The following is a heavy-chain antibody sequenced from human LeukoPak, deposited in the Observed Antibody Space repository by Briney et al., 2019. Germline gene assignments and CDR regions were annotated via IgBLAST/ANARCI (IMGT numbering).Heavy chain of an antibody. CDR1: GYTFTSYS. CDR3: ARGLEWLTRRHNWFDP. Sequence: ASVKVSCKASGYTFTSYSFSWVRQAPGQGLEWMGWISAYNGNTNYAQKFQGRVTMTTDASMRTAYMELRSLRSDDTAVYYCARGLEWLTRRHNWFDPWGQGTLVIVSS. V-gene: IGHV1-18*01. D-gene: IGHD3-3*01. CDR2: ISAYNGNT. J-gene: IGHJ5*02.